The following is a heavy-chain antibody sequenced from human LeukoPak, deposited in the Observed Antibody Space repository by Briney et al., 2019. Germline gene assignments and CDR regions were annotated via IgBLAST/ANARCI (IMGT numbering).Heavy chain of an antibody. Sequence: ASVKVSCKASGGTFSSYAISWVRQAPGQGLEWMGGIIPIFGTANYAQKFQGRVTITTDESTSTAYVELSSLRSEDTAVYYCARGIAARPSFTYYYMDVWGKGTTVTVSS. V-gene: IGHV1-69*05. CDR1: GGTFSSYA. CDR3: ARGIAARPSFTYYYMDV. D-gene: IGHD6-6*01. J-gene: IGHJ6*03. CDR2: IIPIFGTA.